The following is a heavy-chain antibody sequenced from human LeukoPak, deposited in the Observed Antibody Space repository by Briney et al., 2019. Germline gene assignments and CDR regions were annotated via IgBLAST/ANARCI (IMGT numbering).Heavy chain of an antibody. CDR3: ARGRLRYFDWLLSGGDWFGP. J-gene: IGHJ5*02. Sequence: PSETLSLTCAVYGGSFSGYYWSWIRQPPGKGLEWIGEINHSGSTNYNPSLKSRVTISVDTSKNQFSLKLSSVTAADTAVYYCARGRLRYFDWLLSGGDWFGPWGQGTLVTVSS. D-gene: IGHD3-9*01. CDR2: INHSGST. CDR1: GGSFSGYY. V-gene: IGHV4-34*01.